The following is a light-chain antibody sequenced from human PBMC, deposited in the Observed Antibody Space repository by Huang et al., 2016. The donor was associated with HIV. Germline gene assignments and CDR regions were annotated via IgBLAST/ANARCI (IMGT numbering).Light chain of an antibody. CDR1: QSLLHSNGYNY. CDR2: LSS. V-gene: IGKV2-28*01. J-gene: IGKJ5*01. Sequence: DIVMTQSPLSLPVTPGEPASISCRSSQSLLHSNGYNYLAWYLQKPGQSPQLLMYLSSNRSSGVPDRFSGSGSVVDFTLKISRVEAEDAGVYYCMQSLQTPRTFGQGTRLEMK. CDR3: MQSLQTPRT.